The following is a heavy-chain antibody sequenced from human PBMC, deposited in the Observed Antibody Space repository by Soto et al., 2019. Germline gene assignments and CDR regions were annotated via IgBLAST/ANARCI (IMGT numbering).Heavy chain of an antibody. Sequence: QVQLVHSGAEVKKPGASVKGSCKASGYTFTSYYMHWVRQAPGQGLEWMGIINPSGGSTSYAQKFQGRVTMTRDTSTSTVYMELSSLRSEDTAVYYCAREGGPGVVVTAIPYYYYDGMDVWGQGTTVTVSS. CDR1: GYTFTSYY. CDR3: AREGGPGVVVTAIPYYYYDGMDV. J-gene: IGHJ6*02. CDR2: INPSGGST. D-gene: IGHD2-21*02. V-gene: IGHV1-46*01.